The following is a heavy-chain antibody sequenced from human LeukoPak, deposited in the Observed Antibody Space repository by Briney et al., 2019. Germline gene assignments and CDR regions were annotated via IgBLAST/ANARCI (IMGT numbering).Heavy chain of an antibody. Sequence: SETLSLTCAVYGGSFSGYYWSWIRQPPGKGLEWIGEINHSGSTNYNPSLKSRVTISVDTSKNQFSLKLSSVTAADTVVYYCARAPYSSSWYDWFDPWGQGTLVTVSS. CDR1: GGSFSGYY. CDR3: ARAPYSSSWYDWFDP. D-gene: IGHD6-13*01. V-gene: IGHV4-34*01. J-gene: IGHJ5*02. CDR2: INHSGST.